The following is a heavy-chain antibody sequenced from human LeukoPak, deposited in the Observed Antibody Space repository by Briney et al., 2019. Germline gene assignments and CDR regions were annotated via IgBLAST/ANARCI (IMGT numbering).Heavy chain of an antibody. CDR3: ARARGVTIFGVVMMYYGMDV. CDR2: ISAYNGNT. CDR1: GYTFTSYG. V-gene: IGHV1-18*01. D-gene: IGHD3-3*01. J-gene: IGHJ6*02. Sequence: GASVKVSCKASGYTFTSYGISWVRQAPGQGLEWMGWISAYNGNTNYAQKLQGRVTMTTDTSTSTAYMELSSLRSEDTAVYYCARARGVTIFGVVMMYYGMDVWGQGTTVTVSS.